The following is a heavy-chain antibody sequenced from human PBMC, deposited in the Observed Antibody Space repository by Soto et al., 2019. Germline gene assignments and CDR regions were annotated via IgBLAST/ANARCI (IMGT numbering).Heavy chain of an antibody. CDR2: IYYSGST. J-gene: IGHJ4*02. Sequence: QVQLQESGPGLVKPSETLSLTCTVSGGSISSYYWSWIRQPPEKGLEWIGYIYYSGSTNYTPSLKIRVTISVDTSNNQFSLKLRSVTAADTAVYYCARHLRRDGYNYYFDYWGQGTLVTVSS. D-gene: IGHD1-1*01. V-gene: IGHV4-59*08. CDR1: GGSISSYY. CDR3: ARHLRRDGYNYYFDY.